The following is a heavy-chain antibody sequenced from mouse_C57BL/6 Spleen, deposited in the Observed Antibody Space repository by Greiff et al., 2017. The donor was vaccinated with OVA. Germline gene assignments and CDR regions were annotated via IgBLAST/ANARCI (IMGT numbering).Heavy chain of an antibody. CDR2: ISSGSSTI. Sequence: DVQLVESGGGLVKPGGSLKLSCAASGFTFSDYGMHWVRQAPEKGLEWVAYISSGSSTIYYADTVKGRFTISRDNAKNTLCLQMTSLRSEDTAMYYCARGATGTLFDYWGQGTTLTVSS. CDR3: ARGATGTLFDY. V-gene: IGHV5-17*01. J-gene: IGHJ2*01. D-gene: IGHD4-1*01. CDR1: GFTFSDYG.